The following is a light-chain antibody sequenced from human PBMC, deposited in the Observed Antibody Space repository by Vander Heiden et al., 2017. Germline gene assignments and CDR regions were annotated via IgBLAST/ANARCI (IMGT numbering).Light chain of an antibody. CDR2: AAS. V-gene: IGKV1-9*01. Sequence: DIQLTQSPSFLSASVGDRVTITCRASQGISSYLAWYQQKPGKAPKLLIYAASTLQSGVPSRFSGSGSGTEFTLTISSLQPEDFATYYCQQLNSYPPVTFGPGTNVDIK. CDR3: QQLNSYPPVT. J-gene: IGKJ3*01. CDR1: QGISSY.